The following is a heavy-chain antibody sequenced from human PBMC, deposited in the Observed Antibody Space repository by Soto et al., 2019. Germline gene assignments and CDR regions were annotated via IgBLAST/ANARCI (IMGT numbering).Heavy chain of an antibody. CDR3: ARLGYCSGGSCPTPDDTEFGGRFAVYYYDFLDF. V-gene: IGHV3-33*01. Sequence: PGGSLRLSCAASVFTFSSKGMPWVRQAPGKGLEWVAVIWYDGSNKNYANSVKGRFTISRDNSKNTLYLQMNSLRAEDTAVYFCARLGYCSGGSCPTPDDTEFGGRFAVYYYDFLDFWGKGTSVIVSS. J-gene: IGHJ6*03. CDR2: IWYDGSNK. D-gene: IGHD2-15*01. CDR1: VFTFSSKG.